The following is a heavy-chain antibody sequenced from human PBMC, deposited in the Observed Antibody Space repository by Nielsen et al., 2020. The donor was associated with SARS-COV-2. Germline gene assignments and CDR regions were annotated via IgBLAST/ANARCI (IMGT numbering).Heavy chain of an antibody. D-gene: IGHD6-19*01. V-gene: IGHV3-23*01. J-gene: IGHJ6*02. CDR2: IGVSGGGT. Sequence: GGSLRLSCAASGFTFSSHSMHWVRQAPGKGLEWVSTIGVSGGGTYYADSLKGRFTISRDNSKNTLYLQMNSLGADDTAIYYCTRRVAGGTMDVWGQGTTVTVSS. CDR3: TRRVAGGTMDV. CDR1: GFTFSSHS.